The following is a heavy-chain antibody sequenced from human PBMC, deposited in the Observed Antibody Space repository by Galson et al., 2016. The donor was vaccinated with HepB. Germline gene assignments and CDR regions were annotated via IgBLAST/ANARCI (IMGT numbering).Heavy chain of an antibody. CDR3: ARVPYAFDI. CDR1: GDSISSSNW. CDR2: IYHSGST. J-gene: IGHJ3*02. Sequence: SETLSLTCAVSGDSISSSNWWSWVRQPPGKRLEWIGEIYHSGSTNYNPSLKSRVTMSVDKSRNQFSLKLSSVTAADTAVYYCARVPYAFDIWGQGTMVTVSS. V-gene: IGHV4-4*02.